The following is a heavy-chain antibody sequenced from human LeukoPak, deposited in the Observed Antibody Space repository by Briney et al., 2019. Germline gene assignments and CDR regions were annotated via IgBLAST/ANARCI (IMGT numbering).Heavy chain of an antibody. Sequence: GESLKISCKGSGSIFTSYWIGGVRQLPGKGREWMGIIYPGDSDTRDSPSFQGQVTISADKTSRTAGLQWSSPKASDTAMYYCARHDYDFWSGYYYWGQGTLVTVSS. CDR2: IYPGDSDT. D-gene: IGHD3-3*01. V-gene: IGHV5-51*01. CDR1: GSIFTSYW. J-gene: IGHJ4*02. CDR3: ARHDYDFWSGYYY.